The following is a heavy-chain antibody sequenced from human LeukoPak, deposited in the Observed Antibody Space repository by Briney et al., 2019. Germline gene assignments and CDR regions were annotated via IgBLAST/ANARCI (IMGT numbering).Heavy chain of an antibody. CDR3: APYGANRLDP. V-gene: IGHV3-69-1*01. CDR2: IERGTST. CDR1: GFSISDYY. J-gene: IGHJ5*02. D-gene: IGHD4-23*01. Sequence: GGSLRLSCAASGFSISDYYMTWVRQAPGKGLEWVSTIERGTSTLYAGSVKGRFTISRDNTKNTLYLQMNSLRAEDTAVYYCAPYGANRLDPWGQGTLVTVSS.